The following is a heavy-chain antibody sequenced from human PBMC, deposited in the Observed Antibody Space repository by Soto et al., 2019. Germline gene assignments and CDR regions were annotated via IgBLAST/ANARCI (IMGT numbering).Heavy chain of an antibody. J-gene: IGHJ6*02. Sequence: GGSLRLSCAASGFTFSSYAMSWVRQAPGKGLEWVSAISGSGGSTYYADSVKGRFTISRDNSKNTLYLQMNSLRAEDTAVYYCAKDSPIAPPYSSGLSYYYYYYGMDVWGQGTTVTVSS. V-gene: IGHV3-23*01. CDR2: ISGSGGST. D-gene: IGHD6-19*01. CDR3: AKDSPIAPPYSSGLSYYYYYYGMDV. CDR1: GFTFSSYA.